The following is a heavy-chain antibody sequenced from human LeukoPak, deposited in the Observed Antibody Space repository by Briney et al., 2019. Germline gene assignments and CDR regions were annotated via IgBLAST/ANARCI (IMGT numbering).Heavy chain of an antibody. J-gene: IGHJ4*02. CDR1: GFTLSSYW. V-gene: IGHV3-21*01. Sequence: GGSLRLSCAASGFTLSSYWMSWVRQAPGKGLEWVSSISSRSSDIYYADSVKGRFTISRDNAKSSLYLQMNSLRAEDTAVYYCARGHSNSWHYFDYWGQGTLVTVSS. D-gene: IGHD6-13*01. CDR3: ARGHSNSWHYFDY. CDR2: ISSRSSDI.